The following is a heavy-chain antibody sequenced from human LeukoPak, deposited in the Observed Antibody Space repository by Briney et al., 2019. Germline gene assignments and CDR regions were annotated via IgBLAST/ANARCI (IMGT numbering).Heavy chain of an antibody. CDR1: GGSIITTSYY. J-gene: IGHJ4*02. CDR3: ARIMNTYSARAY. V-gene: IGHV4-39*01. Sequence: PSETLSLTCIVSGGSIITTSYYWGWIRQPPGKGLEWIGSIYYSGSTYYNPSLKSRVTISVDTSKNEFSLNLSSVTAADTAQYYCARIMNTYSARAYWGQGILVTVSS. D-gene: IGHD3-16*01. CDR2: IYYSGST.